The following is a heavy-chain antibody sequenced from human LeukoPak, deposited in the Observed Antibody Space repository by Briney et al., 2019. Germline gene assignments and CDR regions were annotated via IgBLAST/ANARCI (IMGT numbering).Heavy chain of an antibody. Sequence: ASVKVSCKASGYTFTNYGINWLRQAPGQGLEWLGWISAYNGNTNYAQRLQGRVTMTTDTSTSTAYMELRSLRSDDTAVYYCARGGYSYGYNIDYWGQGTLVTVSS. J-gene: IGHJ4*02. CDR1: GYTFTNYG. D-gene: IGHD5-18*01. V-gene: IGHV1-18*01. CDR3: ARGGYSYGYNIDY. CDR2: ISAYNGNT.